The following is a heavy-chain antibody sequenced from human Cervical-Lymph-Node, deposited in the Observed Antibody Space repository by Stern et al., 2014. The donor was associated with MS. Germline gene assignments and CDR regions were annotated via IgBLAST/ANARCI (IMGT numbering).Heavy chain of an antibody. Sequence: QLQLQESGPGLVKHSETLSLTFTVSGGSISSYYWSGIRQPPGKGLEWIGYIYYSGSTNYNPSLKSRVTISVDTSKNQFSLKLSSVTAADTAVYYCARESYSSGSAFDYWGQGTLVTVSS. CDR1: GGSISSYY. J-gene: IGHJ4*02. V-gene: IGHV4-59*01. D-gene: IGHD6-19*01. CDR3: ARESYSSGSAFDY. CDR2: IYYSGST.